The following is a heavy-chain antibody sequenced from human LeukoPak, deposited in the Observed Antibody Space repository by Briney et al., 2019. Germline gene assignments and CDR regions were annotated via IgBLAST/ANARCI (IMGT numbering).Heavy chain of an antibody. D-gene: IGHD1-26*01. J-gene: IGHJ4*02. CDR3: ARAPSLVGATEFNY. V-gene: IGHV3-30-3*01. CDR2: ISYDGSNK. Sequence: GGSLRLSCAASGFTFSSYAMHWVRQAPGKGLEWVAVISYDGSNKYYADSVKGRFTISRDNSKNTLYLQMNSLRAEDTAVYCCARAPSLVGATEFNYWGQGTLVTVSS. CDR1: GFTFSSYA.